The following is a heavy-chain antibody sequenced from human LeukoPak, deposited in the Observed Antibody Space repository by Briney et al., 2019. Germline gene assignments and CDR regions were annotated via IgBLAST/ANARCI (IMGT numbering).Heavy chain of an antibody. CDR3: ARAPTYSSGWYFDY. D-gene: IGHD6-19*01. J-gene: IGHJ4*02. V-gene: IGHV3-30-3*01. CDR2: ISYDGSNK. CDR1: GFTFSSYA. Sequence: PGRSLGLSCAASGFTFSSYAMHWVRQAPGKGLEWVAVISYDGSNKYYAVSVKGRFTISRDNSKNTLYLQMNSLRAEDTAVYYCARAPTYSSGWYFDYWGQGTLVTVSS.